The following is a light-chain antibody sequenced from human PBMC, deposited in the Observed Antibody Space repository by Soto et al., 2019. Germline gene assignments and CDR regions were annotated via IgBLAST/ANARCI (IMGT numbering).Light chain of an antibody. V-gene: IGLV4-69*01. J-gene: IGLJ2*01. CDR1: SGYSTYA. CDR3: QTWGTGPLV. Sequence: QTVVTQSPSASASLGASVKLTCTLSSGYSTYAIAWHQQQPEKGPRYLMKVNSDGSHNKGDGIPDRFSGSSSGAERYLTISSLQSEDEADYYCQTWGTGPLVFGGGTKLTVL. CDR2: VNSDGSH.